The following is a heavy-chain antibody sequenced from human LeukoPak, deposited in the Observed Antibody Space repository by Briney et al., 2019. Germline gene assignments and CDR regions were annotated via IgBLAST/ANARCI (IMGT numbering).Heavy chain of an antibody. V-gene: IGHV3-7*01. Sequence: GGSLRLSCAASGFTFSSYWMSWVRQAPGKGLEWVANIKQDGSEKYYVDSVKGRFTISRDNAKNSLYLQMNSLRAEDTAVYYCARRSGLRYFDWLVIDYWGQGTLVTVSS. CDR1: GFTFSSYW. CDR2: IKQDGSEK. CDR3: ARRSGLRYFDWLVIDY. D-gene: IGHD3-9*01. J-gene: IGHJ4*02.